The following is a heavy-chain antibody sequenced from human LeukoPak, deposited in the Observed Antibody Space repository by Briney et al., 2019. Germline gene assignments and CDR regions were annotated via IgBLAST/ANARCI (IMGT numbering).Heavy chain of an antibody. CDR3: AKGTYSGSYYEYYFDY. CDR2: ISYDGSNK. CDR1: GFTFSSYG. D-gene: IGHD3-10*01. J-gene: IGHJ4*02. Sequence: GGSLRLSCAASGFTFSSYGMHWVRQAPGKGLERVAVISYDGSNKYYADSVKGRFTISRDNSKNTLYLQMNSLRAEGTAVYYCAKGTYSGSYYEYYFDYWGQGTLVTVSS. V-gene: IGHV3-30*18.